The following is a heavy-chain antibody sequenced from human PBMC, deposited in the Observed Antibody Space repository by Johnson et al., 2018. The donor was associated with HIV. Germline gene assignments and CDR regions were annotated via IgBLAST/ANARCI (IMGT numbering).Heavy chain of an antibody. D-gene: IGHD1-26*01. V-gene: IGHV3-48*04. CDR3: ESLSGSGSYSGASAFDI. Sequence: VQLVESGGGVVQPGRSLRLSCAASEFYTMHWVRQAPGKGLEWVSYISSCGSTIYYADSVKGRFTVSGANAKNSLYLQMTSLRAEDTCVYYCESLSGSGSYSGASAFDIWGQGTMVTVSS. CDR2: ISSCGSTI. J-gene: IGHJ3*02. CDR1: EFYT.